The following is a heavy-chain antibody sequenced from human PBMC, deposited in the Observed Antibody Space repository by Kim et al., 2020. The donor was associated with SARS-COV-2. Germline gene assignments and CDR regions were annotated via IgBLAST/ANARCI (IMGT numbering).Heavy chain of an antibody. CDR3: AKDYYDSSGSREFDY. CDR1: GFTFSSYA. CDR2: ISGSGGST. D-gene: IGHD3-22*01. Sequence: GGSLRLSCAASGFTFSSYAMSWVRQAPGKGLEWVSAISGSGGSTYYADSVKGRFTISRDNSKNTLYLQMNSLRAEDTAVYYCAKDYYDSSGSREFDYWGQGTLVTVSS. V-gene: IGHV3-23*01. J-gene: IGHJ4*02.